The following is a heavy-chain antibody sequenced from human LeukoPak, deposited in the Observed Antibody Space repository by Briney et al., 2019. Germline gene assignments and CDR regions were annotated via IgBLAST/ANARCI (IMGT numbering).Heavy chain of an antibody. D-gene: IGHD4-17*01. CDR1: GFTFSSYG. CDR2: IRYDGSNK. J-gene: IGHJ3*02. CDR3: ARDDYGRTDAFDI. Sequence: PGGSLRLSCAASGFTFSSYGMHWVRQAPGKGLEWVAFIRYDGSNKYYADSVKGRFTISRDNSKNTLYLQMNSLRAEDTAVYYCARDDYGRTDAFDIWGQGTMVTVSS. V-gene: IGHV3-30*02.